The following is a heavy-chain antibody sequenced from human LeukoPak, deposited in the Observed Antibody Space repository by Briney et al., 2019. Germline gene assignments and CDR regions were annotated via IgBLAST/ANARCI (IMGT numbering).Heavy chain of an antibody. CDR2: INHSGST. V-gene: IGHV4-34*01. D-gene: IGHD4-17*01. J-gene: IGHJ5*02. CDR1: GGSFSGYY. CDR3: ARHTYGDAGYNWFDP. Sequence: KPSETLSLTCAIYGGSFSGYYWSWIRQPPGKGLEWIGEINHSGSTNYNPSLKSRVTISVDTSKNQFSLKLSSVTAADTAVYYCARHTYGDAGYNWFDPWGQGTLVTVSS.